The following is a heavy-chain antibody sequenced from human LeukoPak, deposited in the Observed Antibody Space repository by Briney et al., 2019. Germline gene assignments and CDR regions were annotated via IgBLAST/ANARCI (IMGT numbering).Heavy chain of an antibody. J-gene: IGHJ4*02. CDR2: INPNSGGT. CDR1: GYTFTGYY. D-gene: IGHD2-2*02. V-gene: IGHV1-2*02. Sequence: GASVKVSCKASGYTFTGYYMHWVRQAPGQGLEWMGWINPNSGGTNYAQKFQGRVTMTRDTSISTAYMELRGLRSDDTAVYYCAREGDTSCYTCFDYWGQGTLVTVSS. CDR3: AREGDTSCYTCFDY.